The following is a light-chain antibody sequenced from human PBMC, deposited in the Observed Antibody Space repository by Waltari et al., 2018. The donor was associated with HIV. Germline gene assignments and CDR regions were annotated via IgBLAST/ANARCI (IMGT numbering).Light chain of an antibody. CDR1: SLRSYY. Sequence: SSELTQDPAVSVALGQTVRLTCQGDSLRSYYASWYQQKTGQAPVLVLYGKNNRPSGIPDRFSGASSGNTASLTITGAQAEDEADYYCNSRDSSGNHLVFGGGTKLTVL. J-gene: IGLJ3*02. V-gene: IGLV3-19*01. CDR3: NSRDSSGNHLV. CDR2: GKN.